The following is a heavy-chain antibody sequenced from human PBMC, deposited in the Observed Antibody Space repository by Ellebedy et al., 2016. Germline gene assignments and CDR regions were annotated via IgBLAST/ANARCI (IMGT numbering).Heavy chain of an antibody. J-gene: IGHJ4*02. CDR1: GFAFRNFF. V-gene: IGHV3-23*01. CDR3: RQGHYSGS. CDR2: ISGGGDIT. Sequence: GESLKISCVASGFAFRNFFMTWVRQAPGGGLEWVSTISGGGDITVSADSVKGRFTISRDNSKNMVYLRLNNLRAEDTAVYYCRQGHYSGSWGQGTLVTVSS.